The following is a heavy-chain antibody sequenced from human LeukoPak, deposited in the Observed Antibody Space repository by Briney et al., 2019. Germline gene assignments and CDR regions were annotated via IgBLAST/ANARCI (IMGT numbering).Heavy chain of an antibody. Sequence: SETLSLTCTVSGYSISSGYYWGWIRQPPGKGLEWIGSIYHSGSTYYNPSPKSRVTISVDTSKNQFSLKLSSVTAADTAVYYCARDNTGSSWYTTNNWFDPWGQGTLVTVSS. J-gene: IGHJ5*02. CDR2: IYHSGST. D-gene: IGHD6-13*01. V-gene: IGHV4-38-2*02. CDR3: ARDNTGSSWYTTNNWFDP. CDR1: GYSISSGYY.